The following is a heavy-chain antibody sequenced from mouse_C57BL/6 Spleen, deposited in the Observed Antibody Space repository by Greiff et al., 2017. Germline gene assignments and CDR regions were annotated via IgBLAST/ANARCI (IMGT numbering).Heavy chain of an antibody. CDR3: ARFVTTNQAWFAY. V-gene: IGHV1-64*01. CDR2: IHPNSGST. CDR1: GYTFTSYW. Sequence: VQLQQPGAELVKPGASVKLSCKASGYTFTSYWMHWVKQRPGQGLEWIGMIHPNSGSTNYNEKFKSKATLTVDKSSSTAYMQLSSLTSEDSAVYYCARFVTTNQAWFAYWGQGTLVTVSA. J-gene: IGHJ3*01. D-gene: IGHD1-2*01.